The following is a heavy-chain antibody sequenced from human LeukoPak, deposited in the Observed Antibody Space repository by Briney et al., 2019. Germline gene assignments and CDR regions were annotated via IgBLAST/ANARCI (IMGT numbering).Heavy chain of an antibody. CDR1: GFTFSSYW. D-gene: IGHD3-10*01. J-gene: IGHJ6*03. CDR3: ARVVTMVRGVIGYYYYYMDV. Sequence: GGSLRLSCAASGFTFSSYWMSWVRQAPGKGLEWVANIKQDGSEKYYVDSVKGRFTISRDNAKNSLYLQMNSLRAEDTAVYYCARVVTMVRGVIGYYYYYMDVWGKGTTVTVSS. V-gene: IGHV3-7*04. CDR2: IKQDGSEK.